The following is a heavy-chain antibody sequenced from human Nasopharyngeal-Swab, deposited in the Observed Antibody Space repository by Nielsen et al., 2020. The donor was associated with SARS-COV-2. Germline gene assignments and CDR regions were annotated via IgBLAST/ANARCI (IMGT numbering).Heavy chain of an antibody. Sequence: SVKVSCKASGGTFSSYAISWVRQAPGQGLEWMGGIIPIFGTANYAQKFQGRVTITADESTSTAYMELSSLRSEDTAVYYCARDRVNTVTTVEPPFWKGYYYYGMDVWGQGTTVTVSS. CDR3: ARDRVNTVTTVEPPFWKGYYYYGMDV. V-gene: IGHV1-69*13. J-gene: IGHJ6*02. CDR1: GGTFSSYA. D-gene: IGHD4-17*01. CDR2: IIPIFGTA.